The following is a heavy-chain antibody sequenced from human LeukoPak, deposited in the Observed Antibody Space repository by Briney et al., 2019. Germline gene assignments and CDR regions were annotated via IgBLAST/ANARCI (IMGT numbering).Heavy chain of an antibody. CDR1: GGSISSGGYY. Sequence: PSETLSLTCTVSGGSISSGGYYWTWIRQAPGKGLEWIGEINHSGSSGITNYNPSLKSRVTISVDTSRKQFFLKLSSVTVADTAVYYCARGRSNRDSWGQGTLVTVSS. V-gene: IGHV4-39*07. CDR2: INHSGSSGIT. J-gene: IGHJ4*02. CDR3: ARGRSNRDS. D-gene: IGHD4/OR15-4a*01.